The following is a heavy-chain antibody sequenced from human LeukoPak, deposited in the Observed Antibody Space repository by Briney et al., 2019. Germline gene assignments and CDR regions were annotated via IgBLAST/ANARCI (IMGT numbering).Heavy chain of an antibody. Sequence: GGSLRLSCAASGFTFSSYGMHWVRQAPGKGLEWVAVIWYDGSNKYYADSVKGRFTISRDNSKNTLYLQMNSLRAEDTAVYYCARDSTTVAGTTGFDYWGQGTLVTVSS. D-gene: IGHD6-19*01. CDR3: ARDSTTVAGTTGFDY. V-gene: IGHV3-33*08. CDR2: IWYDGSNK. J-gene: IGHJ4*02. CDR1: GFTFSSYG.